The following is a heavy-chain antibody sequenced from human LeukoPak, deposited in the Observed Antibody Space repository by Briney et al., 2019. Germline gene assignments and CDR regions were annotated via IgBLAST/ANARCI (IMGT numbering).Heavy chain of an antibody. V-gene: IGHV3-23*01. CDR3: AKRAVPTAATPWFDP. CDR2: ISGSGGST. J-gene: IGHJ5*02. Sequence: PGASLRLSCGASGFTFSSYAMSWVRQAPGKGLEWVSSISGSGGSTYYEDSVKGRFTISRDNSKNTLYLQMNSLRAEDTAVYYCAKRAVPTAATPWFDPWGQGTLVIVSS. CDR1: GFTFSSYA. D-gene: IGHD2-15*01.